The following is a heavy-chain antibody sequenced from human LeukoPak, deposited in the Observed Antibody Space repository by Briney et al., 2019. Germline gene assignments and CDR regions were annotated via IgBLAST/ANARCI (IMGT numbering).Heavy chain of an antibody. V-gene: IGHV3-23*01. D-gene: IGHD6-25*01. CDR2: LSGSGGST. CDR1: GFTFSSYA. J-gene: IGHJ4*02. Sequence: GGSLRLSCAASGFTFSSYAMSWVRQTPGKGLEWVSTLSGSGGSTYYADSVKGRFTISRDNSKNTMYLQMYSLRADDTAVYYCARVKAIGSEADYWGQGTLVTVSS. CDR3: ARVKAIGSEADY.